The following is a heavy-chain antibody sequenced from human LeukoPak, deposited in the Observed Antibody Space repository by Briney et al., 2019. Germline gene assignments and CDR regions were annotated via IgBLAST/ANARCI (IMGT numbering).Heavy chain of an antibody. D-gene: IGHD1-7*01. V-gene: IGHV3-23*01. CDR1: GITFSDYA. J-gene: IGHJ4*02. CDR2: IGGSGGDT. Sequence: GGSLRLSCVASGITFSDYAMTWVRQAPGNGLEWVSSIGGSGGDTNYADSVKGRFTISRDNFKNTLYLQMNSLRVEDTALYYCADWNYVHYWGQGILVTVSS. CDR3: ADWNYVHY.